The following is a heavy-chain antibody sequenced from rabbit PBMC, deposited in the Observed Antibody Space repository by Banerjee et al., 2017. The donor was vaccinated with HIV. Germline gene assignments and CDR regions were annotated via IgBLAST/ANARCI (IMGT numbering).Heavy chain of an antibody. V-gene: IGHV1S7*01. J-gene: IGHJ5*01. CDR2: IYAGKGST. Sequence: QLKETGGGLVQPGGSLTLSCKASGFDFSSYYMSWVRQAPGKGLEWIGIIYAGKGSTDYASWVNGRFTISSDNAQNTVDLQMNSLTAADTATYFCARDRAFAGSSGDYNVGWLDLWGPGTLVTVS. D-gene: IGHD1-1*01. CDR1: GFDFSSYY. CDR3: ARDRAFAGSSGDYNVGWLDL.